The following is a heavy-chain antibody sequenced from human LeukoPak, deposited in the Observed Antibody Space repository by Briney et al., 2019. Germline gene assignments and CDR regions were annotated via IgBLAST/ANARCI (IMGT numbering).Heavy chain of an antibody. Sequence: SETLSLTCTVSGGSITSSSYYWSWLRQSPGKGLEWIVTIYHTGRAYHNPSLKSRVTVSIDTSKNHFSLRLSSVTPADTAFYYCARGDSSAWSNYFDPWGLGTLVTVSS. J-gene: IGHJ5*02. V-gene: IGHV4-39*02. D-gene: IGHD6-13*01. CDR3: ARGDSSAWSNYFDP. CDR1: GGSITSSSYY. CDR2: IYHTGRA.